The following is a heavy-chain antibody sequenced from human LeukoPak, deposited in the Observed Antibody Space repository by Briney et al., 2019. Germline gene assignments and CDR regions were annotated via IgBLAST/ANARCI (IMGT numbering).Heavy chain of an antibody. CDR2: ISGSGGST. CDR3: AKNPQYYYDSSGFFEY. Sequence: GGSLRLSCAASRFTFSRYAMNWVRQAPGKGLEWVSAISGSGGSTYYADSVKGRFTISRDNSKNTLYLQMNSLRVEDTAVYYCAKNPQYYYDSSGFFEYWGQGTLVTVCS. CDR1: RFTFSRYA. V-gene: IGHV3-23*01. J-gene: IGHJ4*02. D-gene: IGHD3-22*01.